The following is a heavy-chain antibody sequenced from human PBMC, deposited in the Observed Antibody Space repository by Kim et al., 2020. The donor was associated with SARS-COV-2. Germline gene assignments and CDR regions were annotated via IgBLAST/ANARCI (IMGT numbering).Heavy chain of an antibody. CDR3: ARGESLLWFGEYHDY. V-gene: IGHV4-39*07. CDR2: IYYSGST. J-gene: IGHJ4*02. Sequence: SETLSLTCTVSGGSISSSSYYWGWIRQPPGKGLEWIGSIYYSGSTYYNPSLKSRVTISVDTSKNQFSLKLSSVTAADTAVYYCARGESLLWFGEYHDYWGQGTLVTVSS. CDR1: GGSISSSSYY. D-gene: IGHD3-10*01.